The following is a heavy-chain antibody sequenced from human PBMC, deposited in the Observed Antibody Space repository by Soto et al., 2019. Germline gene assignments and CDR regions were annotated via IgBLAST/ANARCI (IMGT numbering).Heavy chain of an antibody. D-gene: IGHD6-13*01. CDR3: ARDLRELVPLSIFTPPTFDY. Sequence: PGGSLRLSCAASGFTFSSYAMHWVRQAPGKGLEWVAVISYDVSNKYYADSVKGRFTISRDNSKNTLYLQMNSLRAEDTAVYYCARDLRELVPLSIFTPPTFDYWGQGTLVTFSS. CDR1: GFTFSSYA. CDR2: ISYDVSNK. J-gene: IGHJ4*02. V-gene: IGHV3-30-3*01.